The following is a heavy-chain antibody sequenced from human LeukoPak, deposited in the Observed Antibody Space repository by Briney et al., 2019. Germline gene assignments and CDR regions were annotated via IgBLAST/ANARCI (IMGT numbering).Heavy chain of an antibody. D-gene: IGHD2-15*01. Sequence: SETLSLTCAVYGGSFSGYYWSWIRQPPGKGLEWIGEINHSGSTNYNPSLKSRVTISVDTSKNQFSLELSSVTAADTAVYYCARYPTYCSGGSCRAFDYWGQGTLVTVSS. CDR2: INHSGST. V-gene: IGHV4-34*01. J-gene: IGHJ4*02. CDR1: GGSFSGYY. CDR3: ARYPTYCSGGSCRAFDY.